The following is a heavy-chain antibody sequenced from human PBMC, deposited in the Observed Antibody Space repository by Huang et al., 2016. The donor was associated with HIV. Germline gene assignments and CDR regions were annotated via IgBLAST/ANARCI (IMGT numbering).Heavy chain of an antibody. Sequence: QVQLVQSAAEVKKPGSSVKVSCEASGGTFRSYAISWVRQAPGQGLEWRGGSIPSVGTTNYTQKCQGRVTITADESSSTADMELRSLRSEDTAVYYCARASGRIQLPGGYFDLWGRGTLVTVSS. CDR3: ARASGRIQLPGGYFDL. CDR1: GGTFRSYA. V-gene: IGHV1-69*01. CDR2: SIPSVGTT. J-gene: IGHJ2*01. D-gene: IGHD1-1*01.